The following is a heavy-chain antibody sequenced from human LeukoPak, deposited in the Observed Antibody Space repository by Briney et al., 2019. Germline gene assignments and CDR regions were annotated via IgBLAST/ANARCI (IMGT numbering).Heavy chain of an antibody. D-gene: IGHD4-17*01. CDR3: ARAGPDCGDYSPFDY. J-gene: IGHJ4*02. CDR1: GYTFTSYA. CDR2: INAGNGNT. V-gene: IGHV1-3*01. Sequence: GASVKLSCKASGYTFTSYAMHWGRQAPGQRLEWMGWINAGNGNTKYSQKFQGRVTITRDASASTAYMELSSLRSEDTAVYYCARAGPDCGDYSPFDYWGQGTLVTVSS.